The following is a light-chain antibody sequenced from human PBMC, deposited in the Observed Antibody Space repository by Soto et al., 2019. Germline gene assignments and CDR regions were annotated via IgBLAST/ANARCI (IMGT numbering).Light chain of an antibody. Sequence: DIQMTQSPSSLSAFVGDTVTITCRASQDISNFLAWYQQKPGKVPKLLIYAASTLQSGVPSRFSGSGSGTDFTLTISSLQPEDVATYYCQQYENRPLTFGGGTKVE. V-gene: IGKV1-27*01. CDR3: QQYENRPLT. CDR1: QDISNF. CDR2: AAS. J-gene: IGKJ4*01.